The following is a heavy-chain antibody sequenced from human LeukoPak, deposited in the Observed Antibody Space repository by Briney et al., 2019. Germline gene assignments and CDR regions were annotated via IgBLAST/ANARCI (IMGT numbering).Heavy chain of an antibody. V-gene: IGHV3-21*01. CDR2: ISSSSSYI. Sequence: GSLRLSCAASGFTFSSYSMNWVRQAPGKGLEWVSSISSSSSYIYHADSVKGRFTISRDNAKNSLYLQMNSLRAEDTAVYYCARDWDYWGQGTLVTVSS. CDR1: GFTFSSYS. J-gene: IGHJ4*02. CDR3: ARDWDY.